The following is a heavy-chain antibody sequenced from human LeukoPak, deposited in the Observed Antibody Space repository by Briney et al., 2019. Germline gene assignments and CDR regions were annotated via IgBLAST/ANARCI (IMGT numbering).Heavy chain of an antibody. V-gene: IGHV4-59*08. CDR3: ARHKVNLYYYYGMDV. CDR2: IYYSGST. D-gene: IGHD4-11*01. Sequence: LSETLSLTCTVPGGSISSYYWSWIRQPPGKGLEWIGYIYYSGSTNYNPSLKSRVTISVDTSKNQFSLKLSSVTAADTAVYYCARHKVNLYYYYGMDVWGQGTTVTVSS. CDR1: GGSISSYY. J-gene: IGHJ6*02.